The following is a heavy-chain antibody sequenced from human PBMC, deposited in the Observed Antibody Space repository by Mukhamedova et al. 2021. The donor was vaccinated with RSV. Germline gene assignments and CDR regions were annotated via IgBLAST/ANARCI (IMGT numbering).Heavy chain of an antibody. J-gene: IGHJ4*01. V-gene: IGHV3-30*04. Sequence: FTFSSYAMHWVRQAPGKGLEWVAVISYDGSNKYYADSVKGRFTISRDNSKNTLYLQMNSLRAEDTAVYYCAREDIVATPYYFDY. CDR3: AREDIVATPYYFDY. CDR1: FTFSSYA. CDR2: ISYDGSNK. D-gene: IGHD5-12*01.